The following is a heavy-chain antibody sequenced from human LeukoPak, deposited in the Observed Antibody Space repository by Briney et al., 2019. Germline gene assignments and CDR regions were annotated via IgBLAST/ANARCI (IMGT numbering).Heavy chain of an antibody. D-gene: IGHD6-13*01. V-gene: IGHV3-30-3*01. CDR3: AGDSSSWYGWYYYYGMDV. CDR1: GFTFSSCA. Sequence: PGGSLRLSCAASGFTFSSCAMHWVRQAPGKGLEWVAVISYDGSNKYYADSVKGRFTISRDNSKNTLYLQMNSLRAEDTAVYYCAGDSSSWYGWYYYYGMDVWGQGTTVTVSS. J-gene: IGHJ6*02. CDR2: ISYDGSNK.